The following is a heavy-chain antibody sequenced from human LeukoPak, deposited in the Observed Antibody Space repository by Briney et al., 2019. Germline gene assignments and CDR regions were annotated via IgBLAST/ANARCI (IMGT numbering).Heavy chain of an antibody. Sequence: PGGSLRLSCAASGFTLTTYAMSWVRQAPGKGLEWVSAISGSGGVTWYADSVKGRFSISRDTSKNTLFLQMNSLRADDTALYYCAKDRAYPNDVFDVWGQGTMVTVS. V-gene: IGHV3-23*01. CDR3: AKDRAYPNDVFDV. CDR1: GFTLTTYA. J-gene: IGHJ3*01. D-gene: IGHD2-21*01. CDR2: ISGSGGVT.